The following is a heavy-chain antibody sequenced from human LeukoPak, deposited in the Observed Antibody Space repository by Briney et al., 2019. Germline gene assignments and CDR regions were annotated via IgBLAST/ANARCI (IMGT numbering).Heavy chain of an antibody. CDR2: ISSSGSTI. V-gene: IGHV3-48*03. D-gene: IGHD6-19*01. CDR1: GFTSSSYE. J-gene: IGHJ5*02. CDR3: ARRGQIGRQWLDNWFDP. Sequence: GGSLRLSCAASGFTSSSYEMNWVRQAPGKGLEWVSYISSSGSTIYYADSVKGRFTISRDNAKNSLYLQMNSLRAEDTAVYYCARRGQIGRQWLDNWFDPWGQGTLVTVSS.